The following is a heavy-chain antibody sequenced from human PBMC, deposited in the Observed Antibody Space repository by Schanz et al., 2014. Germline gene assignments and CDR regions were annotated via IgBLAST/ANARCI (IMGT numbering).Heavy chain of an antibody. CDR1: GFAFSSFA. V-gene: IGHV3-21*01. Sequence: EVQLMESGGGLVKPGGSLRLSCVASGFAFSSFAMTWVRQAPGRGLEWVSSISTSGTYMYIADSLKGRLTISRDDAKKSKNLQMNNLRAEDTAVYYCVRVSFADPRLYRGMDRDIDYWGQGTLVTVSS. J-gene: IGHJ4*02. D-gene: IGHD5-18*01. CDR3: VRVSFADPRLYRGMDRDIDY. CDR2: ISTSGTYM.